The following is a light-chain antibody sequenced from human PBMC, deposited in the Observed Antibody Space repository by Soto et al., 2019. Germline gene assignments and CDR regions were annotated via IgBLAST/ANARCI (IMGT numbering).Light chain of an antibody. Sequence: IQLTQSPSSLSASVGDRVTITCRASQGINSYLAWYQQNPGKAPKLLIYAASTLQSGVPSRFSGSGSGTDFTLTISSLQPEDFATYYCQQLNSYPVTFGQGTRLEIK. CDR2: AAS. J-gene: IGKJ5*01. V-gene: IGKV1-9*01. CDR1: QGINSY. CDR3: QQLNSYPVT.